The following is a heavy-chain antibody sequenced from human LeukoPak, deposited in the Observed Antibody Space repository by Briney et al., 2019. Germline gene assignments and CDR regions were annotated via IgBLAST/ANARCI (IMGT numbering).Heavy chain of an antibody. V-gene: IGHV4-34*01. CDR3: ARGGYYDSSGYSFDY. CDR1: GGSFSGYY. D-gene: IGHD3-22*01. J-gene: IGHJ4*02. Sequence: SETVSLTCAVYGGSFSGYYWSWIRQPPGKGLEWIGEINHSGSTNYNPSLKSRVTISVDTSKNQFSLKLSSVTAADTAVYYCARGGYYDSSGYSFDYWGQGTLVTVSS. CDR2: INHSGST.